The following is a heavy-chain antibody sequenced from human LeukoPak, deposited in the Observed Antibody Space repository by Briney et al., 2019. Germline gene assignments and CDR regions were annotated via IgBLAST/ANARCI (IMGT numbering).Heavy chain of an antibody. CDR3: ARDANYWRGQYPYFDY. CDR2: IYHSWST. Sequence: SETLSLTCAVSGGSISSSNWWSWVRQPPGKGLEWMGEIYHSWSTNYNPSLKSRVTISVDKSKNQFSLKLSSVTAADTAVYYCARDANYWRGQYPYFDYWGQGTLVTVSS. V-gene: IGHV4-4*02. CDR1: GGSISSSNW. J-gene: IGHJ4*02. D-gene: IGHD4/OR15-4a*01.